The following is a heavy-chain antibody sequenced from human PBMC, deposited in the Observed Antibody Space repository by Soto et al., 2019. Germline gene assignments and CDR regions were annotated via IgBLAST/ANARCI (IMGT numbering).Heavy chain of an antibody. Sequence: QVQLEQSGGEVKKPGSSVKVSCKASGVTFSKFIMTWVRQAPGLGLEWVGGIIPIFGTANYAQKFQGRVTITADESTSTSCMEVSNLRSEDTAVYYCAKVRYSSPMGDYYGMDVWGQGTAVTVSS. D-gene: IGHD6-19*01. CDR1: GVTFSKFI. V-gene: IGHV1-69*01. CDR2: IIPIFGTA. J-gene: IGHJ6*02. CDR3: AKVRYSSPMGDYYGMDV.